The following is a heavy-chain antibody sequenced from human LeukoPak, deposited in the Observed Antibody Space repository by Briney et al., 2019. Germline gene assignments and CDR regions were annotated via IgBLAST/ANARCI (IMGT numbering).Heavy chain of an antibody. CDR1: GYTFTSYG. D-gene: IGHD2-2*01. Sequence: ASVKVSCKASGYTFTSYGISWVRQAPGQGLEWMGWISAYNGNTNYAQKLQGRVTMTRDTSTRTVYMELSSLRSEDTAVYYCARDGCSSISCYAGGNWFDPWGQGTLVTVSS. J-gene: IGHJ5*02. CDR2: ISAYNGNT. CDR3: ARDGCSSISCYAGGNWFDP. V-gene: IGHV1-18*01.